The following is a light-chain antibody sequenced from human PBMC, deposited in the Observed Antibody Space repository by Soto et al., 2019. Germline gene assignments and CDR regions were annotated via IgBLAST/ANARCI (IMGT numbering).Light chain of an antibody. Sequence: EIGLTQSPGTLSLSPGERATLSCRASQSLSSSHLAWYQQKPGQAPRLLIYGASSRATGIPDRFSGSGSGTDFTLTISRLEPEDFAVYYCQQYGSSPTFGQGTKVEIK. J-gene: IGKJ1*01. CDR3: QQYGSSPT. V-gene: IGKV3-20*01. CDR1: QSLSSSH. CDR2: GAS.